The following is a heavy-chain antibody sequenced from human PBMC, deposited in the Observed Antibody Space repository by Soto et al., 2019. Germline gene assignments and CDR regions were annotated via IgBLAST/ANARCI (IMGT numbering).Heavy chain of an antibody. CDR1: GDSVSSNSAA. CDR2: TYYRSKWYN. CDR3: ARDLYGSGSYYFYYYYGMDV. D-gene: IGHD3-10*01. J-gene: IGHJ6*02. Sequence: SQTLSLTCAISGDSVSSNSAAWNWIRQSPSRGLEWLGRTYYRSKWYNDYAVSVKSRITINPDTSKNQFSLQLNSVTSEDTAVYYCARDLYGSGSYYFYYYYGMDVWGQGTTVTVSS. V-gene: IGHV6-1*01.